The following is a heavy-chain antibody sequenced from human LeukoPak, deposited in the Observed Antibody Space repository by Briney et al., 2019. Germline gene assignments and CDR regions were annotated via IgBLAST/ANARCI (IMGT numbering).Heavy chain of an antibody. J-gene: IGHJ4*02. V-gene: IGHV3-23*01. D-gene: IGHD7-27*01. Sequence: GRTLRLSCAASGFIFSHYGMNWVRQAPVKGLEWVSGITSRSTTYYADSVKGRFTISRDNSKNMVWLQINSPTAEDTATYYCAKDGNWARFEDWGQGTLVTVSS. CDR3: AKDGNWARFED. CDR2: ITSRSTT. CDR1: GFIFSHYG.